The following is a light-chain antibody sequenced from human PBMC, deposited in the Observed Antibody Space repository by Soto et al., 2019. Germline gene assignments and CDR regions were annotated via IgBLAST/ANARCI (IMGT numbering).Light chain of an antibody. CDR1: QSVRSNY. CDR3: HQYGGSSYN. J-gene: IGKJ2*01. V-gene: IGKV3-20*01. CDR2: GAS. Sequence: EIVLTQSPGTLSLSPGERATLSCRASQSVRSNYLAWYQQKPGQAPRLLIYGASSRATGIPDRFSGTGSGTDFTLTISRLEPEDFAVYYWHQYGGSSYNFGQGTKREIK.